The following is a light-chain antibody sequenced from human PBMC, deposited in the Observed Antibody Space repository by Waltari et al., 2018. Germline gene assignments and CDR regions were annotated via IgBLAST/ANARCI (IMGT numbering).Light chain of an antibody. Sequence: QSVVTQPPSASGTPGQRVTISCSGSTFNIGGNTVNWYQHLPGTAPQLLIYGVDQRPSGIPDRLSASKSGTAASLAISGLQSEDEADYYCAACDDRLNGYVFGTATKVSVL. J-gene: IGLJ1*01. CDR1: TFNIGGNT. CDR3: AACDDRLNGYV. CDR2: GVD. V-gene: IGLV1-44*01.